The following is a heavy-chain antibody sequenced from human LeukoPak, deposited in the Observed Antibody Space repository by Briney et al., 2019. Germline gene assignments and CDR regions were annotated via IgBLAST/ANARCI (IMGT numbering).Heavy chain of an antibody. CDR2: IASDGSST. CDR1: GFTFSSCW. CDR3: ARGRPHGNDY. J-gene: IGHJ4*02. V-gene: IGHV3-74*01. D-gene: IGHD4-23*01. Sequence: GGSLRLSCAASGFTFSSCWMNWVRQAPGEGLVWVSRIASDGSSTTYADSVKGRFSISRDNAKNTLYLQMNSLRVEDTAVYYCARGRPHGNDYWGQGTLVTVSS.